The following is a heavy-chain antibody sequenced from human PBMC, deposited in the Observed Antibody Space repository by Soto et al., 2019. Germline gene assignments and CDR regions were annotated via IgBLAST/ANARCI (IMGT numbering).Heavy chain of an antibody. V-gene: IGHV3-49*04. CDR3: AKVGMTEWALVPSYFDY. CDR2: ISSKAYYGTS. CDR1: GFTFGGYA. Sequence: PGGSLRLSCTASGFTFGGYALRWVRQAPGKGLEWVGFISSKAYYGTSEYAASVRGRFAITSNDTKCLQYLRMSSLDTEEKAVSCCAKVGMTEWALVPSYFDYWGQGTMVTVSS. J-gene: IGHJ4*01. D-gene: IGHD1-26*01.